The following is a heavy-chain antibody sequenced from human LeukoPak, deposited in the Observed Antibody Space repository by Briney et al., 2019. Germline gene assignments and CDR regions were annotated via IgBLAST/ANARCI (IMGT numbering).Heavy chain of an antibody. CDR1: GGSISSGSYY. J-gene: IGHJ4*02. D-gene: IGHD6-13*01. V-gene: IGHV4-61*02. Sequence: SQTLSLTCTVSGGSISSGSYYWSWIRQPAGKGLEWIGRIYTSGSTNYNPSLKSRVTISVDTSKNQFSLKLSSVTAADTAVYYCARDVGNRSPGYWGQGTLVTVSS. CDR3: ARDVGNRSPGY. CDR2: IYTSGST.